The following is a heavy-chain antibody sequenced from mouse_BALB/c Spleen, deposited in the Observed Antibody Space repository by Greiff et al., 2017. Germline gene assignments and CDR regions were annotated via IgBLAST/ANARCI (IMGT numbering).Heavy chain of an antibody. D-gene: IGHD2-2*01. V-gene: IGHV1S137*01. CDR1: GYTFTDYA. CDR2: ISTYYGDA. Sequence: VQLQQSGAELVRPGVSVKISCKGSGYTFTDYAMHRVKQSHAKSLEWIGVISTYYGDASYNQKFKGKATMTVDKSSSTAYMELARLTSEDSAIYYCARSVRRVRGAMDYWGQGTSVTVSS. CDR3: ARSVRRVRGAMDY. J-gene: IGHJ4*01.